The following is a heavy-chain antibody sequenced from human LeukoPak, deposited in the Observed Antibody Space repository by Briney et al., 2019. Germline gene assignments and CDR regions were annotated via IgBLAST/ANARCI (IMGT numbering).Heavy chain of an antibody. D-gene: IGHD3-10*01. CDR1: GFTFSSYA. J-gene: IGHJ4*02. CDR3: AKDRGGVRGVLRGFFDY. CDR2: ISGSGGST. Sequence: GGSLRLSCAASGFTFSSYAMSWVRQAPGKGLEWVSAISGSGGSTYYADSVKGRFTISRDNSKNTLYLQMNSLRAEDTAVYYCAKDRGGVRGVLRGFFDYWGQGTLVTVSS. V-gene: IGHV3-23*01.